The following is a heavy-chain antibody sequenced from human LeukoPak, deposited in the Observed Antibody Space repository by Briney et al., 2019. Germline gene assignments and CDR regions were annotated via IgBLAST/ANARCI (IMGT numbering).Heavy chain of an antibody. J-gene: IGHJ4*02. CDR3: ASNRDYYDSSGELGFDY. CDR2: INSDGSST. V-gene: IGHV3-74*01. CDR1: GFTFSSYW. Sequence: GGSLRLSCAASGFTFSSYWMHWVRQAPGKGLVWVSRINSDGSSTSYADSVKGRFTISRDNSKNTLYLQMNSLRAEDTAVYYCASNRDYYDSSGELGFDYWGQGTLVTVSS. D-gene: IGHD3-22*01.